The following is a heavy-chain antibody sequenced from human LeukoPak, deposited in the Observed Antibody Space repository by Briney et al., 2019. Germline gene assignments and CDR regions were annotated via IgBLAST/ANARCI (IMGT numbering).Heavy chain of an antibody. CDR1: GFTFSSYE. Sequence: GGSLRLFCAASGFTFSSYEMNWVRQAPGKGLEGVSYISNSGSTIYYADSVKGRFTISRDNAKNSLYLQMNSLRAEDTAVYYCAELGITMIGGVWGKGTTVTISS. CDR2: ISNSGSTI. V-gene: IGHV3-48*03. J-gene: IGHJ6*04. D-gene: IGHD3-10*02. CDR3: AELGITMIGGV.